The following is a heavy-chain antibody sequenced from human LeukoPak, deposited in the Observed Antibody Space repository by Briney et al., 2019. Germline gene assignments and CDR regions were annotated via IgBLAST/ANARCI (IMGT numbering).Heavy chain of an antibody. CDR3: ARDPYYYDSSGYQNDAFDI. D-gene: IGHD3-22*01. CDR2: IIPIFGTA. J-gene: IGHJ3*02. V-gene: IGHV1-69*01. CDR1: GGTFSSYA. Sequence: SVKVSCKASGGTFSSYAISWVRRAPGQGLEWMGGIIPIFGTANYAQKFQGRVTITADESTSTAYMELSSLRSEDTAVYYCARDPYYYDSSGYQNDAFDIWGQGTMVTVSS.